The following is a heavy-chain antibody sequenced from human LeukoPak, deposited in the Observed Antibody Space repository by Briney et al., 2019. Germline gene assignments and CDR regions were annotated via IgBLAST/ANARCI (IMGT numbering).Heavy chain of an antibody. CDR3: ARDLGSGTRYTWFDP. D-gene: IGHD1-26*01. CDR2: IDYTGST. V-gene: IGHV4-59*01. J-gene: IGHJ5*02. CDR1: GGSISNYY. Sequence: SETLSLTCTVSGGSISNYYWTWIRQPPGKGLEWLGYIDYTGSTNSDPSLKSRLTFSIDTSKNQFSLKLSSVTADDTAVYFCARDLGSGTRYTWFDPWGQGALVTVSS.